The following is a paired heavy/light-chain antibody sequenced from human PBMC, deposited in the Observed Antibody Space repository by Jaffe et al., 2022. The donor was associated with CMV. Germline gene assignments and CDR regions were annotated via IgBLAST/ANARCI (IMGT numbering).Light chain of an antibody. CDR3: QQYGSSRLLT. J-gene: IGKJ4*01. V-gene: IGKV3-20*01. Sequence: EIVLTQSPGTLSLSPGERATLSCRASQSVSSSYLAWYQQKPGQAPRLLIYGASSRATGIPDRFSGSGSGTDFTLTISRLEPEDFAVYYCQQYGSSRLLTFGGGTKVEIK. CDR2: GAS. CDR1: QSVSSSY.
Heavy chain of an antibody. CDR2: IWYDGSNK. CDR3: ASDGSYNGPKFYFDY. Sequence: QVQLVESGGGVVQPGRSLRLSCAASGFTFSSYGMHWVRQAPGKGLEWVAVIWYDGSNKYYADSVKGRFTISRDNSKNTLYLQMNSLRAEDTAEYYCASDGSYNGPKFYFDYWGQGTLVTVSS. J-gene: IGHJ4*02. D-gene: IGHD1-26*01. CDR1: GFTFSSYG. V-gene: IGHV3-33*01.